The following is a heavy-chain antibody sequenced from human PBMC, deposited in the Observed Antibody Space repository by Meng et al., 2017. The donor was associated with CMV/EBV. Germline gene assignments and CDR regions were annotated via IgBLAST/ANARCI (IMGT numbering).Heavy chain of an antibody. V-gene: IGHV3-7*01. CDR1: GFTFSSYW. D-gene: IGHD2-2*01. Sequence: GGSLRLSCAASGFTFSSYWMSWVHQAPGKGLEWVANIKQDGSEKYYVDSVKGRFTISRDNAKNSLYLQMNSLRAEDTAVYYCARIVTQWRYCSSTSCYKSGYFDLWGRGTLVTVSS. CDR2: IKQDGSEK. J-gene: IGHJ2*01. CDR3: ARIVTQWRYCSSTSCYKSGYFDL.